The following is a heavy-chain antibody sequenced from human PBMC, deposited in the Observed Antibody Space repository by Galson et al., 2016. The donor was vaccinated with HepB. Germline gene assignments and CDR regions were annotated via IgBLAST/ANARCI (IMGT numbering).Heavy chain of an antibody. V-gene: IGHV4-38-2*02. J-gene: IGHJ4*02. CDR3: ARDHGDSDLVATEFDF. CDR2: SYYSGHS. CDR1: NCSISSGYY. Sequence: SETLSLTCTVSNCSISSGYYWGWIRQPPGKGLEWIGSSYYSGHSYYNPSLKGRVTTSVDTSKNQFSLKLSSVTAADTAVYYCARDHGDSDLVATEFDFWGQGTLVTVSS. D-gene: IGHD3-16*01.